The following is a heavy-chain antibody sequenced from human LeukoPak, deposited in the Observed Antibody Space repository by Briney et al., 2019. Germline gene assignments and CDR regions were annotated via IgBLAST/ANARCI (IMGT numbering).Heavy chain of an antibody. CDR3: ARLTTAAVAGKKITDY. CDR1: GYTFTGYY. D-gene: IGHD6-19*01. Sequence: ASVNVSCKASGYTFTGYYMHWVRQAPGQGLEWMGRINPNSGGTNYAQKFQGRVTMTRDTSISTAYMELSRLRSDDTAVYYCARLTTAAVAGKKITDYWGQGTLVTVSS. V-gene: IGHV1-2*06. J-gene: IGHJ4*02. CDR2: INPNSGGT.